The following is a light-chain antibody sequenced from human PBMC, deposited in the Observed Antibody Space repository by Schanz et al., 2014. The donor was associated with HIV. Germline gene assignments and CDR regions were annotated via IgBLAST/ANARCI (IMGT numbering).Light chain of an antibody. CDR1: QSISTH. CDR3: QQYGSLFT. CDR2: GAS. V-gene: IGKV3-20*01. J-gene: IGKJ3*01. Sequence: EIVLTQSPGTLSLSPGEVGTLSCRASQSISTHLAWYQQKPGQAPTLLIYGASSRATGIPDRFSGSGSGTDFTLTISRLEPEDFAVYYCQQYGSLFTFGPGTKVDIK.